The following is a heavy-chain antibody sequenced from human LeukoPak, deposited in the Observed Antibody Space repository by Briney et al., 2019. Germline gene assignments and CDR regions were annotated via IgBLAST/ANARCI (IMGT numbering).Heavy chain of an antibody. V-gene: IGHV3-48*01. CDR3: ARDHYYYMDV. CDR1: GFTFSSYS. Sequence: GGSLRLSCAASGFTFSSYSMNWVRQAPGKGLQWVSYISSSSTTINYADSVKGRFTISRDNAKNSLYLQMNSLRAEDTAVYYCARDHYYYMDVWGKGTTVTVSS. J-gene: IGHJ6*03. CDR2: ISSSSTTI.